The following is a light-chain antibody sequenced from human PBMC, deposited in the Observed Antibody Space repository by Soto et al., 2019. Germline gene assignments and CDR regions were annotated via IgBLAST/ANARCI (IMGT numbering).Light chain of an antibody. Sequence: QSALTQPPSASGSPGQSVTISCTGTSSDVGGYKYVSWYQQHSGRAPKLMIYEVTKRPSGVPDRFSGSKSGNTAYLTVSGLQAEDEADYYCSSYGDSTKLLFGEGTKLTVL. CDR2: EVT. CDR1: SSDVGGYKY. CDR3: SSYGDSTKLL. J-gene: IGLJ3*02. V-gene: IGLV2-8*01.